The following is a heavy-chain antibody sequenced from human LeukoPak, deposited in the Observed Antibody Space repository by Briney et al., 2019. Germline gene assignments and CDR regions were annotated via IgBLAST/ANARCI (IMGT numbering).Heavy chain of an antibody. CDR2: SNPNSGGT. J-gene: IGHJ6*02. CDR3: ARDPQIKWNDHLYGMDV. Sequence: EASVRVSCKASVYTFTGYYMHWVRQAPGQGLEWMGWSNPNSGGTNYAQKFQGRVTMTRDTSISTAYMELSRLKSDDTAVYYCARDPQIKWNDHLYGMDVWGQGTTVTVPS. V-gene: IGHV1-2*02. CDR1: VYTFTGYY. D-gene: IGHD1-20*01.